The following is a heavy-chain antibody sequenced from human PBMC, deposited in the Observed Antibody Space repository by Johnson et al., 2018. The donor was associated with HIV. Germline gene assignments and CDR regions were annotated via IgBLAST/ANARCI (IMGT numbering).Heavy chain of an antibody. CDR3: ARVSRLGDITMLSDAFDI. CDR2: IKSKTDGGTT. CDR1: GFTFSNYG. D-gene: IGHD3-10*01. Sequence: EVQVVESGGGVVQPGRSLRLSCAASGFTFSNYGMHWVRQAPGKGLEWVGRIKSKTDGGTTDYAAPVKGRFTISRDDSKNTLYLQMNSLKTEDTALFYCARVSRLGDITMLSDAFDIWGQGTMVTVSS. V-gene: IGHV3-15*01. J-gene: IGHJ3*02.